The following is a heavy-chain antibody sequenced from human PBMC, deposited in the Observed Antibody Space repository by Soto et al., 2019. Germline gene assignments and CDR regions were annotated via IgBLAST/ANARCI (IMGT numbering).Heavy chain of an antibody. Sequence: SVKVSCKASGGTFSNSPISWVRQIPGQGPEWMGRIIPSPARTIYSRKFRGRVTLTADKSTQTVYMTLSSLTTEDSGVYYCARDQVGASSFDYWGQGTRVTVCS. D-gene: IGHD1-26*01. CDR1: GGTFSNSP. CDR2: IIPSPART. J-gene: IGHJ4*02. V-gene: IGHV1-69*04. CDR3: ARDQVGASSFDY.